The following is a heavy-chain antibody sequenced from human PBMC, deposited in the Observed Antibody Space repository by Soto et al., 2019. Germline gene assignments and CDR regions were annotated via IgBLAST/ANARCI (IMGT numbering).Heavy chain of an antibody. V-gene: IGHV3-23*01. Sequence: GGSVRLSCAASGFTFSSYAMSWVRQAPGKGLEWVSAISGSGGSTYYADSVKGRFTISRDNSKNTLYLQMNSLRAEDTAVYYCAKDDPGYSSSWYGPYYFDYWGQGTLVTVSS. CDR1: GFTFSSYA. J-gene: IGHJ4*02. D-gene: IGHD6-13*01. CDR3: AKDDPGYSSSWYGPYYFDY. CDR2: ISGSGGST.